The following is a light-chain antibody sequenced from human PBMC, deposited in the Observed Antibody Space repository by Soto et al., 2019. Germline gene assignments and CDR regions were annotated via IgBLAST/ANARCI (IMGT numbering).Light chain of an antibody. CDR3: QQYGSSPT. Sequence: EIVLTQSPGTLSLSPGERATLSCRASQSVSSSYLAWYQQKPGQAPRLVIYGASSRATGIPDMFSGSGSGTDFTLTISRLEPEEFAVYYCQQYGSSPTFGQGTKLEIK. CDR1: QSVSSSY. V-gene: IGKV3-20*01. J-gene: IGKJ2*01. CDR2: GAS.